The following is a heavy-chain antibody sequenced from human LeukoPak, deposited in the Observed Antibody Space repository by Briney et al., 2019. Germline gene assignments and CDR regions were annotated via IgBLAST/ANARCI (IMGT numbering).Heavy chain of an antibody. CDR1: GGSISSGGYS. J-gene: IGHJ5*02. CDR2: IYHSGST. Sequence: SQTLSLTCAVSGGSISSGGYSWSWIRQPPGKGLEWIGYIYHSGSTYYNPSLKSRVTISVDRSKNQLSLKLSSVTAADTAVYYCARVLGGDWFDPWGQGTLVTVSS. CDR3: ARVLGGDWFDP. V-gene: IGHV4-30-2*01. D-gene: IGHD7-27*01.